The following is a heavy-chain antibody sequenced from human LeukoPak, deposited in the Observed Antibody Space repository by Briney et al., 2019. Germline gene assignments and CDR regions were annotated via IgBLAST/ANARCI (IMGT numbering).Heavy chain of an antibody. D-gene: IGHD2-2*01. J-gene: IGHJ5*02. CDR2: IYYSGSA. V-gene: IGHV4-59*01. CDR3: ARDMGYCSSTSCYPWFDP. Sequence: SETLSLTCTVSGGSISSYYWSWIRQPPGKGLEWIGYIYYSGSANYNPSLKSRVTISVDTSKNQFSLKLSSVTAAVTAVYYCARDMGYCSSTSCYPWFDPWGQGTLVTVSS. CDR1: GGSISSYY.